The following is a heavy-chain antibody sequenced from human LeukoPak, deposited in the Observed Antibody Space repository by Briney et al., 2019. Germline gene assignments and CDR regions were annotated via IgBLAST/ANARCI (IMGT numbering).Heavy chain of an antibody. D-gene: IGHD4-17*01. V-gene: IGHV4-4*07. CDR3: ARGLYTVTTSPVGY. Sequence: SETLSLTCTVSGGSISSYYWSWIRQPAGKGLEWIGRIYTSGSTNYNPSLKSRVTMSVDTSKNQFSLKLSSVTAADTAVYYCARGLYTVTTSPVGYWGQGTLVTVSS. CDR1: GGSISSYY. J-gene: IGHJ4*02. CDR2: IYTSGST.